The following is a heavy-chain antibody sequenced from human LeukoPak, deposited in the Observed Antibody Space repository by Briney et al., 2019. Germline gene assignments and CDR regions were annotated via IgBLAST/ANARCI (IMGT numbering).Heavy chain of an antibody. CDR2: INWIGGST. CDR1: GFTFDDYG. Sequence: GGSLRLSCAASGFTFDDYGMNWVRQAPGKGLEWVAGINWIGGSTGYADSVKGRFTISRDNAKNSLYLQMNSLRAEDTAVYYCAELGITMIGGVWGKGTTVTISS. CDR3: AELGITMIGGV. J-gene: IGHJ6*04. D-gene: IGHD3-10*02. V-gene: IGHV3-20*04.